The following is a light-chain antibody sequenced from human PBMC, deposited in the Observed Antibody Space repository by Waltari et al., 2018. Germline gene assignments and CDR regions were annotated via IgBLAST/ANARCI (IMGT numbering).Light chain of an antibody. Sequence: EIVLTQSPATLSLSPGERATLSCRASQSVRTYLAWYQQKPGQAPRLLIYDASTRATGIPARFSGSGSGTDFTLTISSLEPEDFVVYYCQQRSIWPPLTFGGGTKVEIK. V-gene: IGKV3-11*01. CDR2: DAS. CDR1: QSVRTY. J-gene: IGKJ4*01. CDR3: QQRSIWPPLT.